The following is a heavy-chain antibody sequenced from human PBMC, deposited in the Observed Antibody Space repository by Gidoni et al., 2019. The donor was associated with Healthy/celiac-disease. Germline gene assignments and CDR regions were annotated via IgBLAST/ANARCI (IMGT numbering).Heavy chain of an antibody. J-gene: IGHJ6*02. CDR2: INHSGST. V-gene: IGHV4-34*01. CDR1: GGSFRGYY. Sequence: QVQLQQWGAGLLKPSETLSLTCAVYGGSFRGYYWSWIRQPPGKGLEWIGEINHSGSTNYNPSLKSRVTISVDTSKNQFSLKLSSVTAADTAVYYCARDRYCSSTSCRYYYYYGMDVWGQGTTVTVSS. D-gene: IGHD2-2*01. CDR3: ARDRYCSSTSCRYYYYYGMDV.